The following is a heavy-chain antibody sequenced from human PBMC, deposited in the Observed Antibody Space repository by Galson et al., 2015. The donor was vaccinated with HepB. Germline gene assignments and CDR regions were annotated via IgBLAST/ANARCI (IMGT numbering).Heavy chain of an antibody. J-gene: IGHJ5*02. CDR3: AIDFSGRFDP. Sequence: SLRLSCAASTFIFSTYSMNWVRQAPGKGLEWVSYISSSSSTIYYADSVKVRFTISRDNSKNTLYLQMNSLRAEDTAVYYCAIDFSGRFDPWGQGTLVTVSS. CDR2: ISSSSSTI. D-gene: IGHD2-15*01. V-gene: IGHV3-48*01. CDR1: TFIFSTYS.